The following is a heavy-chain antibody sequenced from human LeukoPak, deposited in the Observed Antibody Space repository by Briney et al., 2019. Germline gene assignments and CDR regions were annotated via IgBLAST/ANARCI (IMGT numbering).Heavy chain of an antibody. D-gene: IGHD5-18*01. J-gene: IGHJ4*02. V-gene: IGHV3-23*01. CDR2: XSGSGGST. CDR1: GXXFXXYA. CDR3: AKGNGPIQLWQNFDY. Sequence: GSLRLSCAAXGXXFXXYAMSXXRQAPXKXLEXXXAXSGSGGSTYYADSVKGRFTISRDNSKNTLYLQMNSLRAEDTAVYYCAKGNGPIQLWQNFDYWGQGILVTVSS.